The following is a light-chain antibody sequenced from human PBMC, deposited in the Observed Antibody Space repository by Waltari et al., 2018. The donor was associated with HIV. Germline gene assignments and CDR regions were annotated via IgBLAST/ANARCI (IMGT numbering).Light chain of an antibody. CDR2: EVN. CDR1: SSDVGSYNL. J-gene: IGLJ1*01. CDR3: CSYAGSSSYV. Sequence: QSALTQPASVSGSPGQSITISCTGTSSDVGSYNLVSWYQKHPGKAPKLMIYEVNKRPSGVSNRFSGSKSGNTASLTLSGLQAEDEADYYCCSYAGSSSYVFGSGTKVTVL. V-gene: IGLV2-23*02.